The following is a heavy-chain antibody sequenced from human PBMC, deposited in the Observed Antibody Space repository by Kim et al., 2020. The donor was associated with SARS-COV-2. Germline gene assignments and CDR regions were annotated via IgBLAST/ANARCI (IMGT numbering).Heavy chain of an antibody. V-gene: IGHV3-21*01. CDR2: ISSSSSYI. J-gene: IGHJ5*02. CDR1: GFTFSSYS. CDR3: ARSRVYDILTGYHRQNWFDP. D-gene: IGHD3-9*01. Sequence: GGSLRLSCAASGFTFSSYSMNWVRQAPGKGLEWVSSISSSSSYIYYADSVKGRFTISRDNAKNSLYLQMNSLRAEDTAVYYCARSRVYDILTGYHRQNWFDPWGQGTLVTVSS.